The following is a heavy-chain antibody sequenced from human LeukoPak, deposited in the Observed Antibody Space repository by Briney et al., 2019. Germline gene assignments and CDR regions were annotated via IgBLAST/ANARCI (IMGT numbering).Heavy chain of an antibody. Sequence: GESLKISCKGSGYSFTSYWIGWVRQMPGKGLEWMGIIYPGDSDTRYGPSFQAQVTISADKSINTAYLQWSSLKATDTGIYYCARQYGRPFDYWGQGTLVTVSS. J-gene: IGHJ4*02. D-gene: IGHD4-17*01. CDR3: ARQYGRPFDY. CDR1: GYSFTSYW. CDR2: IYPGDSDT. V-gene: IGHV5-51*01.